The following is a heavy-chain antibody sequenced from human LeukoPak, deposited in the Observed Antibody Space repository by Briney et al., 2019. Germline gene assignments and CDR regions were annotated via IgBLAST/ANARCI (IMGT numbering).Heavy chain of an antibody. CDR3: AKGIYSSGWSYFDY. Sequence: GGSLRLSCAASGFTFSNSAMSWVRQAPGKGPEWVSTLSGSGITTYYADSVKGRFTISRDNSKNTLYLQMNSLRAEDTAVYYCAKGIYSSGWSYFDYWGHGTLVTVSS. J-gene: IGHJ4*01. CDR2: LSGSGITT. CDR1: GFTFSNSA. V-gene: IGHV3-23*01. D-gene: IGHD6-19*01.